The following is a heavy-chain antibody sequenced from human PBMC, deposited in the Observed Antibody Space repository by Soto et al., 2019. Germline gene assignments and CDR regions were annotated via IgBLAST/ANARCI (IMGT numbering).Heavy chain of an antibody. D-gene: IGHD1-7*01. CDR3: AKTHDWNYGEWYFDL. V-gene: IGHV3-11*03. CDR2: ISSSSSYT. J-gene: IGHJ2*01. CDR1: GFTFSDYY. Sequence: GGSLRLSCAASGFTFSDYYMSWIRQAPGKGLEWVSYISSSSSYTNYADSVKGRFTISRDNAKNSLYLQMNSLRADDTAVYYCAKTHDWNYGEWYFDLWGRGALVTVSS.